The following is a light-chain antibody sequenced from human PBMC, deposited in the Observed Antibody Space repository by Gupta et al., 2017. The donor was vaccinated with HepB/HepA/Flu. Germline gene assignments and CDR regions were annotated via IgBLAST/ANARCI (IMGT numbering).Light chain of an antibody. Sequence: DVVMTQSPLSLPVTLGQPASISCRSSQSLVYSDGNTYLNWFQQRPGQSPRRLIYKVSNRDSGVPDRFSGSGSGTDFTLKISRGEAEDVGVYYCRQGTHWPGLTFGGGTKVEIK. J-gene: IGKJ4*01. CDR3: RQGTHWPGLT. CDR2: KVS. V-gene: IGKV2-30*01. CDR1: QSLVYSDGNTY.